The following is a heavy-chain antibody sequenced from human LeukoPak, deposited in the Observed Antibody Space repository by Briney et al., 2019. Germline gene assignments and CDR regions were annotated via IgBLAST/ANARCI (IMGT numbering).Heavy chain of an antibody. D-gene: IGHD3-3*01. V-gene: IGHV1-2*02. Sequence: ASVKVSCKASGYTFTGYYMHWVRQAPGQGLEWMGWINPNSGGTSYAQKFQGRVTMTRDTSISTAYMELSRLRSDDTAVYYCARDLDLREGGIDYWGQGTLVTVSS. CDR2: INPNSGGT. J-gene: IGHJ4*02. CDR1: GYTFTGYY. CDR3: ARDLDLREGGIDY.